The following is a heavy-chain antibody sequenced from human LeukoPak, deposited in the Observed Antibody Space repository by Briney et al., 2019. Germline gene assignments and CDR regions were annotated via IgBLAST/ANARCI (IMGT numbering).Heavy chain of an antibody. V-gene: IGHV3-30-3*01. CDR1: GFTFSSYS. J-gene: IGHJ4*02. CDR3: ARDGSPDDYFDY. Sequence: QPGRSLRLSCAASGFTFSSYSMHWGRQAPGKGLEGVAVISYDGSNKYYEDSVKGRFTISRDNSKNTLYLQMNSLRAEDTAVYYCARDGSPDDYFDYWGQGTLVTVSS. CDR2: ISYDGSNK.